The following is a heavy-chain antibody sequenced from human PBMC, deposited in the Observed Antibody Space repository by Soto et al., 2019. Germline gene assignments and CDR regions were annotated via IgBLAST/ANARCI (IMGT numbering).Heavy chain of an antibody. Sequence: SETLSLTCAVSGGSISSGGYSWSWIRQPPGKGLEWIGYIYHSGSTYYNPSLKSRVTISVDRPKNQFSLKLSSVTAADTAVYYCARAPRVANWFDPWGQGTLVTVSS. V-gene: IGHV4-30-2*01. CDR2: IYHSGST. J-gene: IGHJ5*02. CDR1: GGSISSGGYS. CDR3: ARAPRVANWFDP. D-gene: IGHD2-15*01.